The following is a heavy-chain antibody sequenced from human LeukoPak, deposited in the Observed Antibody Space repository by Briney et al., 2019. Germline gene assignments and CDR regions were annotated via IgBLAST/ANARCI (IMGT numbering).Heavy chain of an antibody. CDR2: IYSGGST. J-gene: IGHJ4*02. V-gene: IGHV3-53*01. CDR3: AKGYSSGWYYFDY. D-gene: IGHD6-19*01. CDR1: GFTVSSNY. Sequence: PGGSLRLSCAASGFTVSSNYMSWVRQAPGKGLEWVSVIYSGGSTNYADSVKGRLTISRDNSKNTLSLQMNSLRADDSAVYYCAKGYSSGWYYFDYWGQGTLVTVSS.